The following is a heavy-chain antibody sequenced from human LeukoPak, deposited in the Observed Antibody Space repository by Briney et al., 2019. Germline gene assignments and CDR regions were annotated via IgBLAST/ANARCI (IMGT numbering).Heavy chain of an antibody. CDR2: IYHSGST. CDR1: GGSISSGGYS. CDR3: ARGGSSSWYGKNFDY. Sequence: TSGTLSLTCAVSGGSISSGGYSWSWIRQPPGKGLEWIGYIYHSGSTYYNPSLKSRVTISVDRSKNQFSLKLSSVTAADTAVYYCARGGSSSWYGKNFDYWGQGTLVTVSS. J-gene: IGHJ4*02. V-gene: IGHV4-30-2*01. D-gene: IGHD6-13*01.